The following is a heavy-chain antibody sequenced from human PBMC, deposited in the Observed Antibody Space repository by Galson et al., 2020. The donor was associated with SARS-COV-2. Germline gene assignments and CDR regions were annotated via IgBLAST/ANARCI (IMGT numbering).Heavy chain of an antibody. V-gene: IGHV3-72*01. CDR3: AREGYSSSRDAFDI. D-gene: IGHD6-13*01. CDR1: GFTFSDHY. CDR2: TRDKANSYTT. J-gene: IGHJ3*02. Sequence: GESLKISCAASGFTFSDHYMDWVRQAPGKGLEWVGRTRDKANSYTTEYAASVKHRFTISRDDSKNSLHLQMDSLKHEDTAVYYCAREGYSSSRDAFDIWGQGTMVTVSS.